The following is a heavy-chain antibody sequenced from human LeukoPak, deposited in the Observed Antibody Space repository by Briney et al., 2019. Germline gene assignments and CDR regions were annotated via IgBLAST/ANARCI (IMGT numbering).Heavy chain of an antibody. CDR3: AKGAAAGNYFDY. CDR2: ISGDGGST. V-gene: IGHV3-43*02. CDR1: GFTFDDYA. J-gene: IGHJ4*02. D-gene: IGHD6-13*01. Sequence: GGSLRLSCAASGFTFDDYAMHWVRQAPGKGLEWVSLISGDGGSTYYADSVKGRSTISRDNSKNSLYLQMNSLRTEDTALYYCAKGAAAGNYFDYWGQGTLVTVSS.